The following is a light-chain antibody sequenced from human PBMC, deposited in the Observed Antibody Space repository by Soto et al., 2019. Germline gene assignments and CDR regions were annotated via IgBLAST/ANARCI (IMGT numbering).Light chain of an antibody. J-gene: IGKJ4*01. CDR3: QQHINWPLT. CDR2: DAY. CDR1: QSFRGL. V-gene: IGKV3-11*01. Sequence: EVLLTQSPVTLSLSPGERSTLSCRASQSFRGLLAWYQQKPGQAPRLLIYDAYNRATGIPPRFSGSGSGADFTLTISSLEPEDFALYYCQQHINWPLTFGGGTKVDIK.